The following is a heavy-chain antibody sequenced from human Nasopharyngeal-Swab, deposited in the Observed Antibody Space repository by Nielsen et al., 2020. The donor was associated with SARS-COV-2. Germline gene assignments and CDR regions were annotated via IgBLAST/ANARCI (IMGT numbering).Heavy chain of an antibody. CDR1: GGSFSGYY. V-gene: IGHV4-34*01. D-gene: IGHD5-18*01. CDR2: INHSGST. CDR3: ARGGYSYGPDY. Sequence: SETLSLTCAVYGGSFSGYYWSWIRQPPGKGLEWIGEINHSGSTNYNPSLTSRVTISVDTSKNQFSLKLSSVTAADTAVYYCARGGYSYGPDYWGQGTLVTVSS. J-gene: IGHJ4*02.